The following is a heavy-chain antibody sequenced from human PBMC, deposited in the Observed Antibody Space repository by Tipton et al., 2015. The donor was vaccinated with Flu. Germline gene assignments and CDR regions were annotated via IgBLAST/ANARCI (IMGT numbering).Heavy chain of an antibody. D-gene: IGHD3-10*01. CDR1: GDSIGSHYY. V-gene: IGHV4-39*01. CDR3: ARPYGPFNWFDP. J-gene: IGHJ5*02. CDR2: IYSSGST. Sequence: LRLSCSVSGDSIGSHYYWSWIRQPPGKGLWWIGTIYSSGSTYFNPSLRSRVTISVDTCKNQFSLWLRSVTAADTAEYYCARPYGPFNWFDPWGQGTQVTVSS.